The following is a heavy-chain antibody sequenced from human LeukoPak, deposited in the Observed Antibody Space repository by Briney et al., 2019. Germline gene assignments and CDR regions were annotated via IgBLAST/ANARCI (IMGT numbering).Heavy chain of an antibody. V-gene: IGHV3-53*01. Sequence: GGSLRLSCAASGFTVSSNYMSWVRQAPGKGLEWVSVIYSGGSTYYADSVKGRFTISRDNSKNTLYLQMNSLRAEDTAVYYCARENYDGVIDYWGQGTLVTVSS. CDR1: GFTVSSNY. CDR2: IYSGGST. J-gene: IGHJ4*02. D-gene: IGHD3-3*01. CDR3: ARENYDGVIDY.